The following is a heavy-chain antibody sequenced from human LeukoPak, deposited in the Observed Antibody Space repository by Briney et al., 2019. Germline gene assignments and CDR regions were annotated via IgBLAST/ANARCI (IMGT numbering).Heavy chain of an antibody. J-gene: IGHJ2*01. V-gene: IGHV1-18*01. CDR2: ISGYNGNT. CDR3: ARRRVVRTWYFDL. D-gene: IGHD3-22*01. Sequence: ASVKVSCKASGYTFTSHAISWVRQAPGQGLEWMGWISGYNGNTNYAQRFQDRITMTTDTSTSTAYMELRSLRSDDTAVYYCARRRVVRTWYFDLWGRGTLLTVSS. CDR1: GYTFTSHA.